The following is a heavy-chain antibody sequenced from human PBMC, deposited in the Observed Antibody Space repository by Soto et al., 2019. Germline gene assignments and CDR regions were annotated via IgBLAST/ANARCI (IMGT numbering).Heavy chain of an antibody. CDR3: VRSVSIAAAGGNYYYYGMDV. D-gene: IGHD6-13*01. V-gene: IGHV4-59*01. CDR1: GGSISSYY. J-gene: IGHJ6*02. CDR2: IYYSGST. Sequence: SETLSLTCTVSGGSISSYYWSWIRQPPGKGLEWIGYIYYSGSTNYNPSLKSRVTISVDTSKNQFSLKLSSVTAADTAVYYCVRSVSIAAAGGNYYYYGMDVWGQGTTVTVSS.